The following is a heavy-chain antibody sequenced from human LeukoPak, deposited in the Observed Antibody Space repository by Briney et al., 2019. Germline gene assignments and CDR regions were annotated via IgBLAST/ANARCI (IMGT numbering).Heavy chain of an antibody. Sequence: PGGSLRLSCAASGFTFSSYAMSWVRQAPGKGLEWVSAISGSGGSTDYADSVKGRFTIFRDNSKNTLYLQMNSLRAEDTAVYYCAKATVGESYYYYYYMDIWGKGTTVTVSS. D-gene: IGHD3-10*01. V-gene: IGHV3-23*01. J-gene: IGHJ6*03. CDR2: ISGSGGST. CDR3: AKATVGESYYYYYYMDI. CDR1: GFTFSSYA.